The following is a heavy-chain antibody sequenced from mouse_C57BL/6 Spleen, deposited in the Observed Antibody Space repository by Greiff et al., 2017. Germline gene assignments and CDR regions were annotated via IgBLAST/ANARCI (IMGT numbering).Heavy chain of an antibody. CDR3: ARRGAQATYNFDY. Sequence: QVQLQQPGAELVRPGSSVKLSCKASGYTFTSYWMHWVKQRPIQGLEWIGNIDPSDSGTHYNQKFKDKATLTVDKSSSTAYMQLSSLTSEDSAVYYCARRGAQATYNFDYWGQGTTLTVSS. J-gene: IGHJ2*01. CDR2: IDPSDSGT. D-gene: IGHD3-2*02. CDR1: GYTFTSYW. V-gene: IGHV1-52*01.